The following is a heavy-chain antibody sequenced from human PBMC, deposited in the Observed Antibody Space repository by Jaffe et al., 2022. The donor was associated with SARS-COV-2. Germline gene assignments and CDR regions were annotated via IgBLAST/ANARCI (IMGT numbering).Heavy chain of an antibody. CDR1: GFTFNKAW. Sequence: EVQLVESGGGLVKPGGSLRLSCAASGFTFNKAWMSWVRQAPGKGLELVGLIKSKADGGTTEYAAPVKGRFTISRDDSKNTLYLQMNSLKTEDTAVYYCTTGLLEKGLVVIFHYAMDVWGQGTTVTVSS. D-gene: IGHD3-22*01. J-gene: IGHJ6*02. CDR3: TTGLLEKGLVVIFHYAMDV. V-gene: IGHV3-15*01. CDR2: IKSKADGGTT.